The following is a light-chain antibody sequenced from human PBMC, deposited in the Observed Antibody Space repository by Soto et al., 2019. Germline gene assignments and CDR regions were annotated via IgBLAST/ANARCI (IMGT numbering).Light chain of an antibody. CDR3: QQYNNWPRT. CDR2: GAS. CDR1: QSVSNN. V-gene: IGKV3-15*01. Sequence: EIVMTQSPATLSVSPGERATLSCRASQSVSNNLAWYQQKPGQAPRLLIYGASTGATGIPARFSGSGSGTDFTLTISSLQSEDFAVYYCQQYNNWPRTFGQGTKVDIK. J-gene: IGKJ1*01.